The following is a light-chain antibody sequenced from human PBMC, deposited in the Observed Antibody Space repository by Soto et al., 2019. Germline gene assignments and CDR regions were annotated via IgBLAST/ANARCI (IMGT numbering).Light chain of an antibody. CDR1: QTINNN. Sequence: VMTQAPATLSVSPGERATLYFRASQTINNNVAWYQLKDGQVPRLLIYGASTRAADVPARFSGGGSGTEFTLTISSLQSEDFAEYHCQQYNNWPQTFGQGTKVDIK. J-gene: IGKJ1*01. V-gene: IGKV3-15*01. CDR2: GAS. CDR3: QQYNNWPQT.